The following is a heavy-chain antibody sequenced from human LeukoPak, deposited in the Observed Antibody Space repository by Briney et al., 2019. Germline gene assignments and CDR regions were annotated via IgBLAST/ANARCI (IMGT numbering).Heavy chain of an antibody. Sequence: GGSLRLSGAASGFTVITNDMTGVRQAPGKGLEWVSVLYSDGNTKYADSVQGRFTISRDNSKNTLYLEMNSLSPDDTAVYYCARGVQPLAANTLVYWGQGTLVTVSS. CDR1: GFTVITND. CDR2: LYSDGNT. D-gene: IGHD3-16*01. CDR3: ARGVQPLAANTLVY. J-gene: IGHJ4*02. V-gene: IGHV3-53*01.